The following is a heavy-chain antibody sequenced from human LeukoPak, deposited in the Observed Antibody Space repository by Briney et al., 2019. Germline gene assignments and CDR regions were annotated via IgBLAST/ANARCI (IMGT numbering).Heavy chain of an antibody. Sequence: SETLSLTCTVSGYSISSGYYWAWIRQPPGKGLEWIGSIFHTGSTYHNPSLKSRVTISVGTSKNQFSLKLNSVTAADTAVYYCARDRSSSSEDYWGQGTLVTVSS. V-gene: IGHV4-38-2*02. CDR1: GYSISSGYY. CDR3: ARDRSSSSEDY. CDR2: IFHTGST. J-gene: IGHJ4*02. D-gene: IGHD6-13*01.